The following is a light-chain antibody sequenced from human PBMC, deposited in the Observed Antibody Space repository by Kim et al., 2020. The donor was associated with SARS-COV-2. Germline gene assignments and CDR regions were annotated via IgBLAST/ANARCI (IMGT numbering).Light chain of an antibody. V-gene: IGKV1-39*01. Sequence: DIQMTQSPSSLSASVGDRVTITCRASQSISSYLNWYQQKPGKAPKLLIYAASSLQSGVPSRFSGSGSGTDFTLTISSLQPEDFATYYFQQSYSTPYAFGQGTKLE. CDR3: QQSYSTPYA. J-gene: IGKJ2*01. CDR2: AAS. CDR1: QSISSY.